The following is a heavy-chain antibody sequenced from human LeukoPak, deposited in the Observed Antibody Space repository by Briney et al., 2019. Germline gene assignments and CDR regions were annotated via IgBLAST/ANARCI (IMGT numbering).Heavy chain of an antibody. CDR2: IRYDGSNK. J-gene: IGHJ4*02. V-gene: IGHV3-30*02. CDR1: GFTFSSYG. Sequence: GGSLRLSCAASGFTFSSYGMHWVRQAPGKGLEWVAFIRYDGSNKYYADSVKGRFTISRDNSKNTLYLQMSSLRAEDTAVYYCAKDRHYYDSSGYYTYWGQGTLVTVSS. D-gene: IGHD3-22*01. CDR3: AKDRHYYDSSGYYTY.